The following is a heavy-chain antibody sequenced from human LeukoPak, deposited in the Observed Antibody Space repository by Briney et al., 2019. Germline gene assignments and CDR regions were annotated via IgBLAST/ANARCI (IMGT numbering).Heavy chain of an antibody. CDR1: GASITSRIW. Sequence: SETLSLTCVVSGASITSRIWWSWVRQPPGKGLEWIGEISHTGSIDYTPSLKSRATISLDKSKNQLSLNLTSVTAADTAMYYCARSRIAAAGPCDYWGQGTLVTVSS. CDR2: ISHTGSI. V-gene: IGHV4-4*02. J-gene: IGHJ4*02. D-gene: IGHD6-13*01. CDR3: ARSRIAAAGPCDY.